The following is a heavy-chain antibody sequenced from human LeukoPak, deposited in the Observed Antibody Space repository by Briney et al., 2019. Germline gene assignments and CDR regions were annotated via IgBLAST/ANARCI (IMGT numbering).Heavy chain of an antibody. CDR2: ISGSGGST. Sequence: GGSLRLSCAASGFTFSSYAMSWVRQAPGKGLEFVSVISGSGGSTYFSDSVKGRFTISRDNSENTLYLQMNSLRAEDTAVYYCASKGGLGIRYWGQGTLVTVSS. CDR1: GFTFSSYA. D-gene: IGHD7-27*01. V-gene: IGHV3-23*01. J-gene: IGHJ4*02. CDR3: ASKGGLGIRY.